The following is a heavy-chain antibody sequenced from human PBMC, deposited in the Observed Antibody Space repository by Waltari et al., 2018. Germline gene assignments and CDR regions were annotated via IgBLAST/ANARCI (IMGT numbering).Heavy chain of an antibody. Sequence: EVQLVESGGGLVQPGGSLIVSCAASGFIFSDHYMDWVRQAPGKGLEWVGRSRNKDNSYTTQYAASVKDRFTISRVSSKNLLYLQMYSLKIEDTAVYYCAKSGSDWLSWFDTWGQGTLVTVSS. CDR3: AKSGSDWLSWFDT. CDR1: GFIFSDHY. V-gene: IGHV3-72*01. CDR2: SRNKDNSYTT. D-gene: IGHD1-26*01. J-gene: IGHJ5*02.